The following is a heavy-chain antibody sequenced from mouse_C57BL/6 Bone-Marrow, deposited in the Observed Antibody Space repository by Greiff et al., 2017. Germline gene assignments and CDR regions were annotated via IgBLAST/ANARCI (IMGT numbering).Heavy chain of an antibody. J-gene: IGHJ2*01. CDR2: ISSGSSTI. Sequence: EVMLVESGGGLVKPGGSLKLSCAASGFTFSDYGMHWVRQAPEKGLEWVAYISSGSSTIYYADTVKGRFTISRDNAKNTLFLQMTSLRSEDTAMYYCARFELGPYYFDYWGQGTTLTVSS. V-gene: IGHV5-17*01. D-gene: IGHD4-1*01. CDR3: ARFELGPYYFDY. CDR1: GFTFSDYG.